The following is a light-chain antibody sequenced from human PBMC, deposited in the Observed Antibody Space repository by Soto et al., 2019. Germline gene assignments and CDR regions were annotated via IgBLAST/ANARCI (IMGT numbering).Light chain of an antibody. CDR1: SSDVGGYNF. CDR3: SSFAGGNNLL. Sequence: QSALTQAPSASGSPGQSVTISCTGTSSDVGGYNFVSWYQQHPGKAPKLLIYEVSKRPSGVPDRFSGSKSDNTASLTVSGLLAEDEADYYCSSFAGGNNLLFGGGTKLTVL. CDR2: EVS. V-gene: IGLV2-8*01. J-gene: IGLJ2*01.